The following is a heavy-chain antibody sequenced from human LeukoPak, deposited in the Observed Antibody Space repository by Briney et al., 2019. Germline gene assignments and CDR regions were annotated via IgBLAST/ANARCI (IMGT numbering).Heavy chain of an antibody. V-gene: IGHV3-21*01. D-gene: IGHD2-2*01. CDR3: ARGGCSSTSCFRGAFDI. J-gene: IGHJ3*02. CDR2: ISSSSSYI. CDR1: GFTFSSYS. Sequence: GGSLRLSCAASGFTFSSYSMNWVRQAPGKGVEWVSSISSSSSYIYYADSVKGRFTISRDNAKNSLYLQMNSLRAEDTAVYYCARGGCSSTSCFRGAFDIWGQGTMVTVSS.